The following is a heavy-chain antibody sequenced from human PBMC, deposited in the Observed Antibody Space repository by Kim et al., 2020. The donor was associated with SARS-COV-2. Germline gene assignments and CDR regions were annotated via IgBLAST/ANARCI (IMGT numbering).Heavy chain of an antibody. Sequence: GGSLRLSCAASGFTFSSYAMSWVRQAPGKGLEWVSAISGSGGSTYYADSVKGRFTISRDNSKNTLYLQMNSLRAEDTAVYYCAKDSGAELVPLTPADGAFDIWGQGTMVTVSS. D-gene: IGHD2-2*01. J-gene: IGHJ3*02. V-gene: IGHV3-23*01. CDR3: AKDSGAELVPLTPADGAFDI. CDR2: ISGSGGST. CDR1: GFTFSSYA.